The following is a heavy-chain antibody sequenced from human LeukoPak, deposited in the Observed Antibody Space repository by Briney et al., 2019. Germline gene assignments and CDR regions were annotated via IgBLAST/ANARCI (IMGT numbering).Heavy chain of an antibody. Sequence: GGSLRLACAASGFTFSSYAMSWVRQAPGKGLEWVSAISGSRGSTYYADSVKGRFTISRDNSKNTLYLQMNSLRAEDTAVYYCAKSPSPYSGSYFDYWGQGTLVTVSS. V-gene: IGHV3-23*01. J-gene: IGHJ4*02. CDR3: AKSPSPYSGSYFDY. D-gene: IGHD1-26*01. CDR2: ISGSRGST. CDR1: GFTFSSYA.